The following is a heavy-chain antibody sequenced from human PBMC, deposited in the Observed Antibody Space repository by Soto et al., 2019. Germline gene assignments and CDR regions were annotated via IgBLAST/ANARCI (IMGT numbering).Heavy chain of an antibody. CDR2: INAYNGNT. CDR1: GYTFTAYG. CDR3: AMVDVYVTPSPQDV. Sequence: ASVKVSCKATGYTFTAYGMHWVRQAPGQGLEWMGWINAYNGNTNYAQNLQGRLTLTTDTSTTTAYMELRSLRSNDTAIYYCAMVDVYVTPSPQDVWGQGTTVTVSS. V-gene: IGHV1-18*01. D-gene: IGHD3-16*01. J-gene: IGHJ6*02.